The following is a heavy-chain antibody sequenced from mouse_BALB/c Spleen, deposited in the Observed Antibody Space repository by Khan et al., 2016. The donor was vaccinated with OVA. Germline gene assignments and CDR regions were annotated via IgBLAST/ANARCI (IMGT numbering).Heavy chain of an antibody. CDR3: ARVGPYHANYGAWFAD. J-gene: IGHJ3*01. D-gene: IGHD2-10*01. Sequence: QVQLQQSGAELARPGASVKMSCKASGYTFTSYTMHWVKQRPGQGLEWIGYITPSNGYTNYNQKFRDKATLTADKSSSTAYMQLSSLTSEDSAVYYCARVGPYHANYGAWFADWGQGTLVTVSA. CDR2: ITPSNGYT. CDR1: GYTFTSYT. V-gene: IGHV1-4*01.